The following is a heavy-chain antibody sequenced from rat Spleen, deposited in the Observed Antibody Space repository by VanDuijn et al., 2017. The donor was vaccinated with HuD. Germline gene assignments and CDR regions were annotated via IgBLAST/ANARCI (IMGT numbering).Heavy chain of an antibody. D-gene: IGHD1-4*01. CDR3: ATHGYPAPFAY. CDR2: IQYDNIST. Sequence: EVQLVESGGGLVQPGRSLKLSCAASGFTFSNYGMAWVRQAPTKGLEWVATIQYDNISTHYRDSVKGRFTISRDNAKTTLYLQMDSLRSEDTATYYCATHGYPAPFAYWGQGTLVTVSS. V-gene: IGHV5-29*01. J-gene: IGHJ3*01. CDR1: GFTFSNYG.